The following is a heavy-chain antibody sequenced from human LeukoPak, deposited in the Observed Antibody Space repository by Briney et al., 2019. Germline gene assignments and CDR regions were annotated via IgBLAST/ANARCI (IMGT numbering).Heavy chain of an antibody. V-gene: IGHV3-74*01. Sequence: GGSLRLSCAASGFTFSSYWMHWVRQAPGKGLVWVSRINSDGSSTSYADSVKGRFTISRDNSKNTLYLQMNSLRAEDTAVYYCAKSQGRLRLGELSSVDYWGQGTLVTVSS. CDR2: INSDGSST. J-gene: IGHJ4*02. D-gene: IGHD3-16*02. CDR1: GFTFSSYW. CDR3: AKSQGRLRLGELSSVDY.